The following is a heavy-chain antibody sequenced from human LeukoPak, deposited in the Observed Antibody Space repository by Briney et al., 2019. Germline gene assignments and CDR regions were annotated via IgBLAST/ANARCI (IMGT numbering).Heavy chain of an antibody. D-gene: IGHD4-17*01. CDR3: AKQISRGDYVSSFDY. J-gene: IGHJ4*02. V-gene: IGHV3-33*06. CDR1: GSTFSSYG. Sequence: GGSLRLSCAASGSTFSSYGMHWVRQAPGKGLEWVAVMWYDGSNKYYAASVKGRFTISRDNSKNTLYLQMNSLRAEDTAVYYCAKQISRGDYVSSFDYWGQGTLVTVSS. CDR2: MWYDGSNK.